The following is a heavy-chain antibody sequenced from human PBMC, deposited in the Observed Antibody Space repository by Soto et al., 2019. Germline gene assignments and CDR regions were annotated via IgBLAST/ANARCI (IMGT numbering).Heavy chain of an antibody. Sequence: QVQLQQWGAGLLKPSETLSLTCAVYGGSFSGYYWSWIRQPPGKGLEWIGEINHSGSTNYNPSLKNRVTISVDTSKDQFSLKLSSVTAADTAVYYCARGLGGDYYGSGSYYYFDYWGQGTLVTVSS. CDR2: INHSGST. V-gene: IGHV4-34*01. D-gene: IGHD3-10*01. J-gene: IGHJ4*02. CDR3: ARGLGGDYYGSGSYYYFDY. CDR1: GGSFSGYY.